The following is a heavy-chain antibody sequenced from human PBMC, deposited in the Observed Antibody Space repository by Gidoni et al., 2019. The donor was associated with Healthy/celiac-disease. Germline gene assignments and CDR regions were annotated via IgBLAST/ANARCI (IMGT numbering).Heavy chain of an antibody. CDR2: ISYDGSNK. Sequence: QVQLVESGGGVVQPGRSLRLSCAASGCTFSSYGMHWVRQAPGKGLEWVAVISYDGSNKYYADSVKGRFTISRDNSKNTLYLQMNSLRAEDTAVYYCAKDSAEWLSRPGYWGQGTLVTVSS. J-gene: IGHJ4*02. CDR3: AKDSAEWLSRPGY. D-gene: IGHD3-3*01. V-gene: IGHV3-30*18. CDR1: GCTFSSYG.